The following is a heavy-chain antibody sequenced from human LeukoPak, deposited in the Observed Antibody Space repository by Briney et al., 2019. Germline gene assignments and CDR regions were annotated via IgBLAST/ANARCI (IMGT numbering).Heavy chain of an antibody. CDR1: GGSFSGYY. CDR3: ARGTLNDILTGYYSNYFDY. CDR2: INHSGST. V-gene: IGHV4-34*01. Sequence: PSETLSLTCAVYGGSFSGYYWSWIRQPPGKGLEWIGEINHSGSTNYNPSLESRVTISVDTSKNQFSLKPSSVTAADTAVYYCARGTLNDILTGYYSNYFDYWGQGTLVTVSS. D-gene: IGHD3-9*01. J-gene: IGHJ4*02.